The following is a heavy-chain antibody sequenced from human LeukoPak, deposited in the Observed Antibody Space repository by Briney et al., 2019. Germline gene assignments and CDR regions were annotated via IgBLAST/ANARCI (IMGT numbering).Heavy chain of an antibody. V-gene: IGHV3-30*18. CDR2: ISYDGSNK. D-gene: IGHD2-2*01. CDR3: AKENCSSTSCYLNGYSSSWVY. Sequence: GGSLRLSCAASGFTFSSYGMHWVRQAPGKGLEWVAVISYDGSNKYYADSVKGRFTISRDNSKNTLYLQVNSLRAEDTAVYYCAKENCSSTSCYLNGYSSSWVYWGQGTLVTVSS. J-gene: IGHJ4*02. CDR1: GFTFSSYG.